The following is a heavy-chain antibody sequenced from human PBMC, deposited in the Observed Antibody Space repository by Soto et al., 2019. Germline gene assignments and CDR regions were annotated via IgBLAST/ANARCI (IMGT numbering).Heavy chain of an antibody. Sequence: QVQVVESGGGVVQPGTSLRLSCAASGFTFSVSAIHWVRQAPGKGLEWVAVISSDGSHQYYADSVKGRFTISRDNPKNTLSLQMNSLRAEDTAVYYCARPYCRSTRCYLSYYGMDVWGPGTTVTVSS. CDR3: ARPYCRSTRCYLSYYGMDV. D-gene: IGHD2-2*01. V-gene: IGHV3-30-3*01. CDR1: GFTFSVSA. J-gene: IGHJ6*02. CDR2: ISSDGSHQ.